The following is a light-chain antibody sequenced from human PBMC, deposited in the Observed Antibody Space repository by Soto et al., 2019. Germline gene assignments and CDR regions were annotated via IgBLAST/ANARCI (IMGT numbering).Light chain of an antibody. CDR3: QQYRSWPRT. Sequence: PGERVTLSCRASQSVDISLAWYQQKPGQAPRLLIYGSSTRATDMPGTFSGRGSGTEFTLTISSLRPEDFGVDYCQQYRSWPRTFGQGNKVEIK. CDR1: QSVDIS. J-gene: IGKJ1*01. CDR2: GSS. V-gene: IGKV3-15*01.